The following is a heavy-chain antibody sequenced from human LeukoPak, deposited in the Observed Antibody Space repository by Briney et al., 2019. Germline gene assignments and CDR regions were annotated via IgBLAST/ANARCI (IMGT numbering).Heavy chain of an antibody. CDR2: INHSGST. J-gene: IGHJ6*02. CDR1: GGSFSGYY. V-gene: IGHV4-34*01. Sequence: SETLSLTCAVYGGSFSGYYWSWIRQPPGKGLEWIGEINHSGSTNYNPSLKSRVTISVDTSKNQFSLKLSSVTAADTAVYYCARDKGNFWSGFYYYYGMDVWGQGTTVTVSS. D-gene: IGHD3-3*01. CDR3: ARDKGNFWSGFYYYYGMDV.